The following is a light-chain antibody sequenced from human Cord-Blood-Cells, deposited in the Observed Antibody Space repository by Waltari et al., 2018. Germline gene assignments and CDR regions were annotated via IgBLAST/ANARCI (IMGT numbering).Light chain of an antibody. Sequence: QSALTQPASVSGSPGQSIPISCTGTSSDVGGYNYVTWYHQHPGKAPKLLIYEVSNRPSGVSNRFSGSKSGNTASLTISGLQAEDEADYYCSSYTSSSTPWVFGGGTKLTVL. CDR3: SSYTSSSTPWV. CDR1: SSDVGGYNY. CDR2: EVS. V-gene: IGLV2-14*01. J-gene: IGLJ3*02.